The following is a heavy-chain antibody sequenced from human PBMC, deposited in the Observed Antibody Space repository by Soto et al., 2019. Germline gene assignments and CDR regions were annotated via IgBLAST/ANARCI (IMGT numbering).Heavy chain of an antibody. CDR2: IKSKIDGGTI. Sequence: PGGSLRLSCAVSGFTVTYAWMSWVRQAPGKGLEWVGRIKSKIDGGTIDYAAPVKGRFTISRDDSENTLYLQMDSLKTEDTAVYYCTTHNSAKDSPRPSVSGWYLASNFDYWGQGTLVTVSS. CDR1: GFTVTYAW. J-gene: IGHJ4*02. V-gene: IGHV3-15*01. D-gene: IGHD6-19*01. CDR3: TTHNSAKDSPRPSVSGWYLASNFDY.